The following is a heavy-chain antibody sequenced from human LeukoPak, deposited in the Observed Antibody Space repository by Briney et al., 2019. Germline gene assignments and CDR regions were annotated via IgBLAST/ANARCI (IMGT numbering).Heavy chain of an antibody. V-gene: IGHV3-21*01. J-gene: IGHJ4*02. D-gene: IGHD3-3*01. CDR1: GFTFSSYS. Sequence: GGSLRLSCAASGFTFSSYSMNWVRQAPGKGLEWVSSISSSSSYIYYADSVKGRFTISRDNAKNSLYLQMNSLRAEDTAVYYCARTSSEYDFWSGYYGVFDYWGQGTLVTVSS. CDR2: ISSSSSYI. CDR3: ARTSSEYDFWSGYYGVFDY.